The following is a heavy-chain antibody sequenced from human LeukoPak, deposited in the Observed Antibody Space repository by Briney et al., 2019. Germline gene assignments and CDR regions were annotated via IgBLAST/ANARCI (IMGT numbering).Heavy chain of an antibody. V-gene: IGHV4-30-4*01. D-gene: IGHD2-2*01. CDR3: ASYCSSTSCYDFRDY. Sequence: SQTLSLTCTVSGGSISSGDYYWSWIRQPPGKGLEWIGYIYYSGSTYYNPSLKSRVTISVDTSKNQFSLKLSSVTAADTAVYYCASYCSSTSCYDFRDYWGQGTLVTVSS. CDR1: GGSISSGDYY. CDR2: IYYSGST. J-gene: IGHJ4*02.